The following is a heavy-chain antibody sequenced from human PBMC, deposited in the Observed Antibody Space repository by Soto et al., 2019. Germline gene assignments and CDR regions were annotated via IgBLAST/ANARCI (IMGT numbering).Heavy chain of an antibody. CDR1: GFTFSSYG. Sequence: PGGSLRLSCAASGFTFSSYGMHWVRQAPGKGLEWVAVISYDGSNKYYADSVKGRFTISRDNSRNTLYLQMNSLRAEDTAVYYCANLASTGAYWGQGTLVTVSS. D-gene: IGHD4-4*01. CDR2: ISYDGSNK. CDR3: ANLASTGAY. V-gene: IGHV3-30*18. J-gene: IGHJ4*02.